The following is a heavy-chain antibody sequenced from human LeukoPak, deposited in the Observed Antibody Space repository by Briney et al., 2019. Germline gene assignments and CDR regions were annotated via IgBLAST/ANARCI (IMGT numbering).Heavy chain of an antibody. CDR3: ARTPTGDQVIDY. CDR2: ISNSGTT. CDR1: GVSIRSYY. Sequence: PSETLSLTCTVSGVSIRSYYWSWIRQSPGKELEWIGHISNSGTTNYNPSLKNRVTISVDTSGNQFSLKLTSVTAADTAVYYCARTPTGDQVIDYWGQGTLVTVSS. D-gene: IGHD1-1*01. V-gene: IGHV4-59*01. J-gene: IGHJ4*02.